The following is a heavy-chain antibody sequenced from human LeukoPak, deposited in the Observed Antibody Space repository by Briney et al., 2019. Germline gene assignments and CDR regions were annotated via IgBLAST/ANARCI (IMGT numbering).Heavy chain of an antibody. D-gene: IGHD1-14*01. V-gene: IGHV3-7*05. J-gene: IGHJ6*02. Sequence: GGSLRLSCAASGFTFSTYWMSWVRQAPGKGLEGVANIKQDGSEKYNVDAVKGRFTISRDNSKYSLYLQMNSLRAEDTAVYYCARDRKAYYGMDVWGQGTTVTVFS. CDR3: ARDRKAYYGMDV. CDR1: GFTFSTYW. CDR2: IKQDGSEK.